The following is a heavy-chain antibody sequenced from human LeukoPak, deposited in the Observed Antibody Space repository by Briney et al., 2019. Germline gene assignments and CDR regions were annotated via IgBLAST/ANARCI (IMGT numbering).Heavy chain of an antibody. CDR1: GYTLTELS. V-gene: IGHV1-24*01. CDR2: FDPEDGET. Sequence: GASVKVSCKVSGYTLTELSMHWVRQAPGKGLVWMGGFDPEDGETIYAQKFQGRVTMTEDTSTDTAYMELSSLRSEDTAVYYCATGGRLGGRSGSYEYWGQGTLVTVSS. J-gene: IGHJ4*02. D-gene: IGHD3-10*01. CDR3: ATGGRLGGRSGSYEY.